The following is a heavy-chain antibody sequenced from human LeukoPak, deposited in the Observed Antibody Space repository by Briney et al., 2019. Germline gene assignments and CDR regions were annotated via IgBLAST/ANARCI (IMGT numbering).Heavy chain of an antibody. D-gene: IGHD6-19*01. CDR2: IYYSGST. Sequence: PSETLSLTCTVPGGSISSYYWSWIRQPPGKGLEWIGYIYYSGSTNYNPSLKSRVTISVDTSKNQFSLKLSSVTAADTAVYYCARGTTISVAGSQFDPWGQGTLVTVSS. CDR3: ARGTTISVAGSQFDP. V-gene: IGHV4-59*01. J-gene: IGHJ5*02. CDR1: GGSISSYY.